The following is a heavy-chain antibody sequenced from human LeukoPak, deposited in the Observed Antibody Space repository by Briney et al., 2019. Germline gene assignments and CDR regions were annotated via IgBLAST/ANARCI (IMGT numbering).Heavy chain of an antibody. CDR2: INHGEST. Sequence: PSETLSLTCAVSGGSFSGYYWYWIRQPPGKGLEWIGEINHGESTNYNPSLKSQATLSVDTSKNQFSLKLTSVTAADTAVYYCARGRTYYYDTSGYYPSIYYGMDVWGQGTTVIVSS. J-gene: IGHJ6*02. CDR3: ARGRTYYYDTSGYYPSIYYGMDV. CDR1: GGSFSGYY. D-gene: IGHD3-22*01. V-gene: IGHV4-34*01.